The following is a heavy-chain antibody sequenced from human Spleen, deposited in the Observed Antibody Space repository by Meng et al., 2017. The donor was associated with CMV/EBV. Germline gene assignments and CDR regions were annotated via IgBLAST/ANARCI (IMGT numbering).Heavy chain of an antibody. CDR1: GGSFRGHF. CDR3: ARGGLGGFDY. Sequence: RTCVVYGGSFRGHFWSWIRQPPGKGLEWIGEINHGGSSSYNPSLKSRLTISVDTSKNQISLNLSSVTAADTAVYFCARGGLGGFDYWGQGTLVTVSS. J-gene: IGHJ4*02. V-gene: IGHV4-34*01. CDR2: INHGGSS.